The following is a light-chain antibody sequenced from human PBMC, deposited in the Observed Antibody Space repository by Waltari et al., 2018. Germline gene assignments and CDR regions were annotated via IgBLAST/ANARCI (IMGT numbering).Light chain of an antibody. CDR3: QQRYNWPPLT. CDR2: DAS. V-gene: IGKV3-11*01. Sequence: SLSPGETATLSCRASQTIGTYLAWYQHKLGQSPRLLIYDASTRATGIPARFSGSGSGTDFTLTISGLEAEDSAFYYCQQRYNWPPLTFGGGTKVQTK. CDR1: QTIGTY. J-gene: IGKJ4*01.